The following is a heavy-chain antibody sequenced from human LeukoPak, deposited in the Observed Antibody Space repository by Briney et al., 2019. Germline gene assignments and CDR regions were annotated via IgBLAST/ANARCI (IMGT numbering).Heavy chain of an antibody. J-gene: IGHJ2*01. D-gene: IGHD3-3*01. V-gene: IGHV4-34*01. CDR1: GGSFSGYY. Sequence: SETLSLTCAVYGGSFSGYYWSWIRQPPGKGLEWIGEINHSGSTNYNPSLKSRVTISVDTSKNQFSLKLSSVTAADTAVYYCARRSEGYDFWSGYYDWYFDLWGRGTLVTVSS. CDR2: INHSGST. CDR3: ARRSEGYDFWSGYYDWYFDL.